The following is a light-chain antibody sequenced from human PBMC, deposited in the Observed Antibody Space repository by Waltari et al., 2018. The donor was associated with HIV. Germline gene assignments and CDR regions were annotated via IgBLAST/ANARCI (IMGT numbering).Light chain of an antibody. CDR2: ANN. Sequence: QSVLTQPPSVSGAPGPRVTISCTGGSSNIGADYNLTWYQQPPGTAPRLLIYANNMRPAGVPDRFSGSKSGTSASLTITGLQAEDDATYYCHSYDSDRGPVFGGGTKLTVL. V-gene: IGLV1-40*01. CDR3: HSYDSDRGPV. J-gene: IGLJ3*02. CDR1: SSNIGADYN.